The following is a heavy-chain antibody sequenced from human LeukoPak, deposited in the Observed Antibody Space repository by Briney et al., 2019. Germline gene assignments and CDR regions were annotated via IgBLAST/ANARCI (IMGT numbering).Heavy chain of an antibody. CDR2: ISAYNGNT. CDR1: GYTFTSYG. Sequence: GASVKVSCKASGYTFTSYGISWVRQAPGQGLEWMGWISAYNGNTNYAQKLQGRVTMTTDTSTSTAYMELRSLRSDDTAVYYCARATYYYDTSAYYYSYFDYWGQGTLVTVSS. V-gene: IGHV1-18*01. D-gene: IGHD3-22*01. J-gene: IGHJ4*02. CDR3: ARATYYYDTSAYYYSYFDY.